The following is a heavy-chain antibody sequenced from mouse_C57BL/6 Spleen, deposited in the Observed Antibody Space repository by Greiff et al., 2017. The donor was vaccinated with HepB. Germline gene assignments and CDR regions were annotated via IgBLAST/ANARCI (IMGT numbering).Heavy chain of an antibody. CDR3: ARSIVYYGYDEYYFDY. CDR2: IYPSDSET. Sequence: QVQLQQPGAELVRPGSSVKLSCKASGYTFTSYWMDWVKQRPGQGLEWIGNIYPSDSETHYNQKFKDKATLTVDKSSITAYMQLSSLTSEDSAVYYCARSIVYYGYDEYYFDYWGQGTTLTVSS. D-gene: IGHD2-2*01. J-gene: IGHJ2*01. CDR1: GYTFTSYW. V-gene: IGHV1-61*01.